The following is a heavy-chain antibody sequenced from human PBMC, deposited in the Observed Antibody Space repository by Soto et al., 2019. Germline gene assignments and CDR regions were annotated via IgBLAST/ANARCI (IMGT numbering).Heavy chain of an antibody. V-gene: IGHV3-33*01. J-gene: IGHJ6*02. CDR3: ARSSPGPNYYYYCGMDV. CDR1: GFTFSSYG. CDR2: IWYDGSNK. Sequence: GGSLRLSCAASGFTFSSYGMHWVRQAPGKGLEWVAVIWYDGSNKYYADSVKGRFTISRDNSKNTLYLQMNSLRAEDTAVYYCARSSPGPNYYYYCGMDVWGQGTTVTVSS.